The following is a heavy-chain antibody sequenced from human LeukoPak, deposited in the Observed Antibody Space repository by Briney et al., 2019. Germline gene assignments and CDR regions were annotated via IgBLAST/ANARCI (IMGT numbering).Heavy chain of an antibody. CDR1: GFTFSNYW. CDR2: IKGDGSST. Sequence: GGSLRLSCAASGFTFSNYWMHWVRQTPGEGLVCVSLIKGDGSSTTYADSVKGRFTISRDNAKNTVYLQMNSLRAEDTAVYYCGRGNYHAMDVWGQGTTVTVSS. CDR3: GRGNYHAMDV. V-gene: IGHV3-74*01. J-gene: IGHJ6*02.